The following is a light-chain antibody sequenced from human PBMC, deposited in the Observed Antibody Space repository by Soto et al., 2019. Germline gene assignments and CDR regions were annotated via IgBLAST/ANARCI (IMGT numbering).Light chain of an antibody. CDR1: SSDVGRFNY. V-gene: IGLV2-11*01. Sequence: QSALTQPRSVSGSPGQSVTISCTGTSSDVGRFNYVSWCQQHAGEAPKLIIYDVTERPSGVPDRFSASKSGNTASLTISGLQTEDEADYFCCSYADIYTAFGGGTKVTVL. CDR2: DVT. CDR3: CSYADIYTA. J-gene: IGLJ2*01.